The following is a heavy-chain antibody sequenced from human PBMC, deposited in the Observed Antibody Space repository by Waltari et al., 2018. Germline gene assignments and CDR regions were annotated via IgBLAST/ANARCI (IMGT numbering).Heavy chain of an antibody. D-gene: IGHD3-16*01. J-gene: IGHJ2*01. V-gene: IGHV3-23*03. CDR2: IYSGGST. CDR3: ATLPLRSWGYFDL. CDR1: GFPFSSYA. Sequence: VQLLESGGGLVQPGGSLRLSCAAFGFPFSSYAMSWVRQAPGKGLEWVSVIYSGGSTYYADSVKGRFTISRDNSKNTLYLQMNSLRAEDTAVYYCATLPLRSWGYFDLWGRGTLVTVSS.